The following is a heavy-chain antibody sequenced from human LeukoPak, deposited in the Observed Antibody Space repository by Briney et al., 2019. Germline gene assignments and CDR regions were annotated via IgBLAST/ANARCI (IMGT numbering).Heavy chain of an antibody. CDR2: ISWDGGST. CDR1: GFTFDDYT. J-gene: IGHJ4*02. Sequence: GGSLRLSCAASGFTFDDYTMHWVRQAPGKGLEWVSPISWDGGSTYYADSVKGRFTISRDNSKNSLYLQMNSLRTEDTALYYCAKGPFGAGYYFDYWGQGTLVTVSS. D-gene: IGHD3-16*01. CDR3: AKGPFGAGYYFDY. V-gene: IGHV3-43*01.